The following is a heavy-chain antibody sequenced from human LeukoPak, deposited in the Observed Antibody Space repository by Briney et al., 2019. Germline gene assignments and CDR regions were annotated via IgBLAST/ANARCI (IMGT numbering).Heavy chain of an antibody. D-gene: IGHD6-13*01. CDR3: AKDVRGSTSWYGLDY. V-gene: IGHV3-43D*03. CDR2: ISWDGGST. CDR1: GFTFDDYA. J-gene: IGHJ4*02. Sequence: HAGGSLRLSCAASGFTFDDYAMHWVRQPPGKGLEWVSLISWDGGSTYYADSVKGRFTISRDNSKNSLYLQMNSLRAEDTALYYCAKDVRGSTSWYGLDYWGQGTLVTVSS.